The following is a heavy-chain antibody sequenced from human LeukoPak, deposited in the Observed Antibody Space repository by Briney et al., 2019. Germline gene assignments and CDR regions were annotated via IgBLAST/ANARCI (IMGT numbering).Heavy chain of an antibody. V-gene: IGHV3-23*01. CDR3: AKGVVAATRYFDY. Sequence: GGSLRLSCAASGFTFSSYWMHWVRQAPGKGLEWVSAISGSGGSTYYADSVKGRFTISRDNSKNTLYLQMNSLRAEDTAVYYCAKGVVAATRYFDYWGQGTLVTVSS. CDR2: ISGSGGST. D-gene: IGHD2-15*01. CDR1: GFTFSSYW. J-gene: IGHJ4*02.